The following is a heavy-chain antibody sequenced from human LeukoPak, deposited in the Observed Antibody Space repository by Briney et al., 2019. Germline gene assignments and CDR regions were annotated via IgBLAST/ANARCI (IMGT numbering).Heavy chain of an antibody. CDR1: GGSISSYY. J-gene: IGHJ5*02. CDR2: IYYSGST. Sequence: SETLSLTCTVSGGSISSYYWSWIRQPPGKGLEWIGYIYYSGSTNYNPSLKSRVTISIDTSKNQFSLKLTSVSAADTAAYHCARAEGHWFDPWGQGVLVTVSS. V-gene: IGHV4-59*01. CDR3: ARAEGHWFDP.